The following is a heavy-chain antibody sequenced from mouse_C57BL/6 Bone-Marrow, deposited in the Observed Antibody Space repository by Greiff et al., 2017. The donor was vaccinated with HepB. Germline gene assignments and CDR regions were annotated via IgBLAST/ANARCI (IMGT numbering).Heavy chain of an antibody. D-gene: IGHD3-2*01. CDR2: INPGSGGT. CDR3: SRADSSGLAWFAY. CDR1: GYAFTNYL. V-gene: IGHV1-54*01. J-gene: IGHJ3*01. Sequence: VQLQQSGAELVRPGTSVKVSCKASGYAFTNYLLEWVKQRPGQGLEWIGVINPGSGGTNYNEKFKGKATLTADKSSSTAYMQRSSLTSEDSAVYVWSRADSSGLAWFAYWGQGTLVTVSA.